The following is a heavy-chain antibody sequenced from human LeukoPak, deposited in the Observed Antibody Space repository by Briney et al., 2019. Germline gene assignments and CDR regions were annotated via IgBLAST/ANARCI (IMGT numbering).Heavy chain of an antibody. CDR1: GGSISSGGYS. D-gene: IGHD3-22*01. Sequence: SQTLSLTCAVSGGSISSGGYSWSWIRQPPGKGLEWIGYIYHSGSTYYNPSLKSRVTISVDRSKNQFSLKLSSVTAADTAVYYCARGVDDSSGYYSDYWGQGTLVTVSS. CDR2: IYHSGST. CDR3: ARGVDDSSGYYSDY. V-gene: IGHV4-30-2*01. J-gene: IGHJ4*02.